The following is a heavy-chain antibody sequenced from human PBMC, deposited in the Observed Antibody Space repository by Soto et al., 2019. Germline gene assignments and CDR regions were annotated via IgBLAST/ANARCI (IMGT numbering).Heavy chain of an antibody. V-gene: IGHV3-30-3*01. CDR1: GFSFSTFA. J-gene: IGHJ5*02. CDR2: ISHDGRNE. Sequence: QAYLVESGGGVVQPGRSLRLSCAASGFSFSTFALHWVRQAPGEGLEWVALISHDGRNENYAESVKGRFTISRDNSKNTVYMQMDSLRLEDTGVYYCARDGLPDDFRSGGYWFDPWGQGTQVTVSS. CDR3: ARDGLPDDFRSGGYWFDP. D-gene: IGHD3-3*01.